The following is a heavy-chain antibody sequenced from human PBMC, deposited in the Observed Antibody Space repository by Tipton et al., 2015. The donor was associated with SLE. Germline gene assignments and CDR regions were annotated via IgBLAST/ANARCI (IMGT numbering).Heavy chain of an antibody. CDR2: ISYDGSNK. V-gene: IGHV3-30*04. CDR1: GFTFSSYA. J-gene: IGHJ6*02. Sequence: SLRLSCAASGFTFSSYAMHWARQAPGKGLEWVAVISYDGSNKYYADSVKGRFTISRDNSKNTLYLQMNSLRAEDTAVYYCARVLGSYYGMDVWGQGTTVTVSS. CDR3: ARVLGSYYGMDV.